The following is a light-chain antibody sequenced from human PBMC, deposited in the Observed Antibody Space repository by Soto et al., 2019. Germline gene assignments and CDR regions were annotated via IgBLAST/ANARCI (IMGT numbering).Light chain of an antibody. CDR1: QSVSSY. CDR3: QQYYEWPRT. Sequence: EIVLTQSPATLSLSPGERATLSFGASQSVSSYLAWYQQKPGQAPRLLIHGASTRAPDIPARFIGSGSGTEFTLTISGLQSEDFAVYYCQQYYEWPRTFGQGTKVDIK. V-gene: IGKV3-15*01. J-gene: IGKJ1*01. CDR2: GAS.